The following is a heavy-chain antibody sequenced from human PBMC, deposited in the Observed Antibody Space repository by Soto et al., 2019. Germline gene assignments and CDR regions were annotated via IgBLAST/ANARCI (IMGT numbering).Heavy chain of an antibody. CDR1: GYTFNKYA. Sequence: QVQLVQSGAEVKKPGASVKVSCRASGYTFNKYAIHWVRQAPGQRLEWMGWINAGNGNTQYSQKFQGTVTITRDTSARKGYLELSSLRFEDTAVYSCPRGEGYCSGGTCYRWFDPWGQGILVTVYS. CDR3: PRGEGYCSGGTCYRWFDP. D-gene: IGHD2-15*01. J-gene: IGHJ5*02. V-gene: IGHV1-3*01. CDR2: INAGNGNT.